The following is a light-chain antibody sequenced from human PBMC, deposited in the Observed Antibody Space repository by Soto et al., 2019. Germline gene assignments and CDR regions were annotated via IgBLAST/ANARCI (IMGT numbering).Light chain of an antibody. CDR1: QGISTW. CDR2: DAS. CDR3: QQYSSYSRT. Sequence: DIQMTQSPSTLSASVGDRVTITCRASQGISTWMAWYQQKPGTAPNLLIYDASSLESGVPSRFSGRGSGTEFTLTISSLQPDDYATYYCQQYSSYSRTFGQGTKVDIK. V-gene: IGKV1-5*01. J-gene: IGKJ1*01.